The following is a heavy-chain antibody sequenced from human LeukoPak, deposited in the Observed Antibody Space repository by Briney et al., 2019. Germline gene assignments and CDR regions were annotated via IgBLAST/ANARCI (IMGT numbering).Heavy chain of an antibody. CDR2: IYHSGST. J-gene: IGHJ4*02. CDR3: ARQLSLDY. V-gene: IGHV4-38-2*02. D-gene: IGHD5-18*01. Sequence: SETLSLTCTVSGYSISSGYYWGWIRQPPGKGLEWIGSIYHSGSTYYNPSLKSRVTISVDTSKNQFSLKLSSVTAADTAVYYCARQLSLDYWGQGTLVTVSS. CDR1: GYSISSGYY.